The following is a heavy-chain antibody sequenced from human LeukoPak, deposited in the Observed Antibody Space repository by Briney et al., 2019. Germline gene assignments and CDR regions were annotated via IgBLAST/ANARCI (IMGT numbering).Heavy chain of an antibody. J-gene: IGHJ4*02. CDR1: GYTFAGYY. Sequence: EASVKVSCKASGYTFAGYYMHWVRQVPGQGREWMGWINPNSGGTNYAQKVQGRVTMTRDTSISTAYMELSRLRSDDKAVYYCARGTGLRYFDWLLSELDYWGQGTLVTVSS. D-gene: IGHD3-9*01. V-gene: IGHV1-2*02. CDR3: ARGTGLRYFDWLLSELDY. CDR2: INPNSGGT.